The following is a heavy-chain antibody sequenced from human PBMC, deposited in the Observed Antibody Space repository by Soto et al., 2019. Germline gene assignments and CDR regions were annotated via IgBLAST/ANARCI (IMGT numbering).Heavy chain of an antibody. CDR2: IYYSGST. J-gene: IGHJ5*02. CDR3: ARVFSDSSSFFDP. CDR1: GGSISSGGYY. Sequence: PSETLCLTCTVSGGSISSGGYYWSWIRQHPGKGLEWIGYIYYSGSTYYNPSLKSRVTISVDTSKNQFSLKLSSVTAADTAVYYCARVFSDSSSFFDPWGQATLVTVSS. V-gene: IGHV4-31*03. D-gene: IGHD6-13*01.